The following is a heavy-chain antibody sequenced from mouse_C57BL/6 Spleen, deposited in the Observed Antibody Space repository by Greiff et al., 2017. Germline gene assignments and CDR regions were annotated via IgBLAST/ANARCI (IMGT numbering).Heavy chain of an antibody. J-gene: IGHJ3*01. CDR2: IYPGDGDT. V-gene: IGHV1-82*01. CDR1: GYAFSSSW. D-gene: IGHD2-2*01. Sequence: QVQLQQSGPELVKPGASVKISCKASGYAFSSSWMNWVKQRPGKGLEWIGRIYPGDGDTNYNGKFKGKATLTADNSSSTAYMQLSSLTSEDSAVYFCARDPSTMVTTGAWCAYWGQGTLVTVSA. CDR3: ARDPSTMVTTGAWCAY.